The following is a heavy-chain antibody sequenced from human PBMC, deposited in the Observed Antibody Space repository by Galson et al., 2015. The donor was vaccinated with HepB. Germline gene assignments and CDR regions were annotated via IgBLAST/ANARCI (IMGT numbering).Heavy chain of an antibody. CDR3: ARESSIVVLPGRTGYFYMDV. J-gene: IGHJ6*03. V-gene: IGHV1-46*04. Sequence: SVKVSCKASGYTFTNYYMHWVRQAPGQGLEWMGIISPSDGDTTYAQKLQGRVTMTADESTNTVYMELSSLRFEDTAVYYCARESSIVVLPGRTGYFYMDVWGEGSSVAVSS. CDR1: GYTFTNYY. D-gene: IGHD2-8*02. CDR2: ISPSDGDT.